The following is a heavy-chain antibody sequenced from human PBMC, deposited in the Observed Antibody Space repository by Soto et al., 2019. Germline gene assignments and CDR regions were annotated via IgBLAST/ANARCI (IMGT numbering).Heavy chain of an antibody. Sequence: GGSLRLSCAASGFTFSSYGMHWVRQAPGKGLEWVAVISYDGSNKYYADSVKGRFTISRDNSKNTLYLQMNSLRAEDTAVYYCAKVDYYYYGMDVWGQGTTVTVSS. CDR2: ISYDGSNK. V-gene: IGHV3-30*18. J-gene: IGHJ6*02. CDR1: GFTFSSYG. CDR3: AKVDYYYYGMDV.